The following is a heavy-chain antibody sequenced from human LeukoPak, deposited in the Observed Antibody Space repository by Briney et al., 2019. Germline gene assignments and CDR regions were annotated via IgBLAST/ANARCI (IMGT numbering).Heavy chain of an antibody. CDR3: AREGLLTGDAFDI. Sequence: GGSLRLSCAASGLTFRTYAMNWVRQAPGKGLEWVSGINWNGGSTGHVDSVKGRFTISRDNAENSLYLQMNSLRAEDTALYYCAREGLLTGDAFDIWGQGTMVTVSS. CDR1: GLTFRTYA. J-gene: IGHJ3*02. V-gene: IGHV3-20*04. CDR2: INWNGGST. D-gene: IGHD7-27*01.